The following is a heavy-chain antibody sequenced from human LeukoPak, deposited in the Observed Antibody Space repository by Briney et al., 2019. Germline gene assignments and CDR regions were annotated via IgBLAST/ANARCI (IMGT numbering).Heavy chain of an antibody. CDR3: ARDEGYSYGYSDY. CDR1: GFTFSSYW. Sequence: GGSLRLSCAACGFTFSSYWMSWVRQAPGKGLERVANIKQDGSEKYYVDSVKGRFTISRDNAKNSLYLQMNSLRAEDTAVYYCARDEGYSYGYSDYWGQGTLVTVSS. J-gene: IGHJ4*02. V-gene: IGHV3-7*05. D-gene: IGHD5-18*01. CDR2: IKQDGSEK.